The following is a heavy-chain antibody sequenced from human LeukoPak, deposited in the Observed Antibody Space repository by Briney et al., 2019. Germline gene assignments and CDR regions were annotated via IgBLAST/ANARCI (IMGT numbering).Heavy chain of an antibody. CDR1: GFTFSSYW. Sequence: QPGGSLRLSCAASGFTFSSYWMHWVRQAPGKGLVWVSRISTDGSSTYYADSVKGRFTISRDNSKNTLYLQMNSLRAEDTAVYHCARDLVGIVSDAFDIWGQGTMVTVSS. V-gene: IGHV3-74*01. D-gene: IGHD1-26*01. CDR3: ARDLVGIVSDAFDI. CDR2: ISTDGSST. J-gene: IGHJ3*02.